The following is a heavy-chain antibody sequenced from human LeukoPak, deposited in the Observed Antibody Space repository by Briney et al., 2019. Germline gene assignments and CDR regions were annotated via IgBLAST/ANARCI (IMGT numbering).Heavy chain of an antibody. Sequence: PGGSLRLSCAASGFTFPDYAMHWVRQAPGKGLEWVSGISWNSGSIAYADSVKGRFTISRDNAKNSLYLQMNSLRAEDTAFYYCAKDRRKYSSGWYEFDYWGQGTLVTVSS. CDR2: ISWNSGSI. J-gene: IGHJ4*02. D-gene: IGHD6-19*01. CDR1: GFTFPDYA. CDR3: AKDRRKYSSGWYEFDY. V-gene: IGHV3-9*01.